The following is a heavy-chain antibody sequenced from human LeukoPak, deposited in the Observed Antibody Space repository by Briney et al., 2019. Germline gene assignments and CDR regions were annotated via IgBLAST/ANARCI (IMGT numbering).Heavy chain of an antibody. J-gene: IGHJ1*01. CDR1: GFTFDDYA. CDR3: AKDSGELPEYFQH. D-gene: IGHD1-26*01. V-gene: IGHV3-9*03. Sequence: GRSLRLSCAASGFTFDDYAMHWVRQAPGKGLEWVSGISWNSGSIGYADSVKGRFTISGDNAKNSLYLQMNSLRAEDMALYYCAKDSGELPEYFQHWGQGTLVTVSS. CDR2: ISWNSGSI.